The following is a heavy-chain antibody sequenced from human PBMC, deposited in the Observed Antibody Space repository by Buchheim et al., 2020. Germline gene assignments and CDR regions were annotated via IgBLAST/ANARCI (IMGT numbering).Heavy chain of an antibody. J-gene: IGHJ6*02. Sequence: QVQLVESRGGGVQPGRSLRLSCAASGFKFNNYAMHWVRQAPGKGLEWLALISYDGSNKYYRESVEGRFTVSRDNSNKTLNLQMNSLRVEDTAVYYCVRDGSRTGNYYGMDVWGQGTT. V-gene: IGHV3-30-3*01. CDR2: ISYDGSNK. D-gene: IGHD1-1*01. CDR1: GFKFNNYA. CDR3: VRDGSRTGNYYGMDV.